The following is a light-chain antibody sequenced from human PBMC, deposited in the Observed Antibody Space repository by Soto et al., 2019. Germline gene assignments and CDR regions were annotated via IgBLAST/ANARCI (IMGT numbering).Light chain of an antibody. CDR1: QSVSKNF. V-gene: IGKV3-20*01. J-gene: IGKJ4*01. Sequence: EIVLTQSPGTLSLSPGERATLSCRASQSVSKNFLAWYQQKPGQAPRLLISGASNRATGIPDRFSGIGSGTDFSLTIDRLEPEDLAVYFCQQYGSSPPTFGAGTKVAIK. CDR3: QQYGSSPPT. CDR2: GAS.